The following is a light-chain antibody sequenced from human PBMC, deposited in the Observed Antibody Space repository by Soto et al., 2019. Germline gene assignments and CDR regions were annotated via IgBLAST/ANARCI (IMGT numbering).Light chain of an antibody. CDR1: QYVGTR. Sequence: EIVLTQSPATLSSSPGETATLSCRASQYVGTRLAWYQHKPGQAPRLLIYYTYNRATGIQARFSGSGSGTDFTLTISSLAPEDFAIYYCHQRQSWPRTFGQGTKVDIK. CDR3: HQRQSWPRT. V-gene: IGKV3-11*01. CDR2: YTY. J-gene: IGKJ1*01.